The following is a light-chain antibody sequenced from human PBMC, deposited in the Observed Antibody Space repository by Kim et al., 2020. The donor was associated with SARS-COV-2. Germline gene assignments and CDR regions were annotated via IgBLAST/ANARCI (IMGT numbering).Light chain of an antibody. V-gene: IGLV3-21*04. CDR3: QVWDSTSDHPWV. CDR1: DIGSLH. J-gene: IGLJ3*02. Sequence: PGQTARSTCGGNDIGSLHVHWYQQKPGQAPLLVISYDSDRPAGIPERFSGSNSGNTATLTISRVEAGDEADYFCQVWDSTSDHPWVFGGGTQLTVL. CDR2: YDS.